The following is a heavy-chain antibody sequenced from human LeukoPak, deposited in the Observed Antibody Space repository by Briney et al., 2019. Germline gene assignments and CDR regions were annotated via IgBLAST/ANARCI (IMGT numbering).Heavy chain of an antibody. D-gene: IGHD3-10*01. V-gene: IGHV5-51*01. CDR3: ARQRGASGTINYFDP. CDR1: GYSFTTYW. CDR2: IYPGDSDT. J-gene: IGHJ5*02. Sequence: GESLKISCKGSGYSFTTYWIGWVRQMPGKGLEWMGIIYPGDSDTRYSPSFQGQVTISADKSTRTAYLQWSSLKASDTAIYYCARQRGASGTINYFDPWGQGTLVTVSS.